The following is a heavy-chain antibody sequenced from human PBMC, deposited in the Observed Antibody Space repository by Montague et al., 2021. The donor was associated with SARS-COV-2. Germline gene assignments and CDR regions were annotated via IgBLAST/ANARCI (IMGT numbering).Heavy chain of an antibody. V-gene: IGHV4-61*02. J-gene: IGHJ6*02. Sequence: TLSLTCTVSGGSISSGCYYWSWIRQPAGKGLEWIGRIYTSGSTNYNPSLKSRVTISVDTSKNQFSLKLSSVTAADTAVYYCARDRPPVATTFYYYSDGMDVWGQGTTVTVSS. CDR1: GGSISSGCYY. CDR3: ARDRPPVATTFYYYSDGMDV. D-gene: IGHD5-12*01. CDR2: IYTSGST.